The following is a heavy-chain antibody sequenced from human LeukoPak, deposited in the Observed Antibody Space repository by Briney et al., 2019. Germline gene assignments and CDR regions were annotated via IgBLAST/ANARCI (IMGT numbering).Heavy chain of an antibody. D-gene: IGHD6-13*01. J-gene: IGHJ4*02. CDR3: AKGSSNWLDHYYFDF. CDR1: GFTFSNAR. V-gene: IGHV3-15*01. CDR2: IKTKTEGGTT. Sequence: PGGSLRLSCAASGFTFSNARMTWVRQAPGKGLEWVGRIKTKTEGGTTDYAAPVKGRFTISRDDSKNTLYLQMNSLKTEDTAVYYCAKGSSNWLDHYYFDFWGQGTLVTVSS.